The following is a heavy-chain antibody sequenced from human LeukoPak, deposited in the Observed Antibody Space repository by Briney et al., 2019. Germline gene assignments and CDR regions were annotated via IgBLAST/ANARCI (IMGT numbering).Heavy chain of an antibody. CDR2: IGIDSRNT. V-gene: IGHV3-48*01. CDR3: ARDYKYAFDN. J-gene: IGHJ4*02. CDR1: GFTFSDYS. D-gene: IGHD5-24*01. Sequence: PGGSLRLSCAASGFTFSDYSMDWVRQAPGKGVERISYIGIDSRNTNYGDSVKCRSTISGDKAKNSLYLQMNSLRVEDTAVYYCARDYKYAFDNWGQGTLVTVSS.